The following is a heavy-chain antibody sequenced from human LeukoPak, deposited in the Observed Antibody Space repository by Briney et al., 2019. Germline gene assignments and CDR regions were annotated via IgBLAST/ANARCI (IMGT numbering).Heavy chain of an antibody. CDR1: GGSFSGYY. Sequence: SETLSLTCAVYGGSFSGYYWSWIRQPPGKGLEWIGEINHSGSTNHNPSLKSRVTISVDTSKNQFSLKLGSVTAADTAVYYCARGNYGDYGHDAFDIWGQGTMVTVSS. J-gene: IGHJ3*02. CDR3: ARGNYGDYGHDAFDI. D-gene: IGHD4-17*01. V-gene: IGHV4-34*01. CDR2: INHSGST.